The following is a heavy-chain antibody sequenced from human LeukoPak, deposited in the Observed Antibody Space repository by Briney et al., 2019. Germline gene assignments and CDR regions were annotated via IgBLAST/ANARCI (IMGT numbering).Heavy chain of an antibody. J-gene: IGHJ4*02. CDR1: GFTFSNYG. Sequence: GGSLRLSCAASGFTFSNYGMNWVRQAPGKGLEWLSGISPRGGGTYYADSVKGGFTISRDNPKNTLYLQMNSLRAEDTAVYYCAKEIWPTVTISGRTYFDYWGQGTLVTVSS. V-gene: IGHV3-23*01. CDR3: AKEIWPTVTISGRTYFDY. CDR2: ISPRGGGT. D-gene: IGHD4-17*01.